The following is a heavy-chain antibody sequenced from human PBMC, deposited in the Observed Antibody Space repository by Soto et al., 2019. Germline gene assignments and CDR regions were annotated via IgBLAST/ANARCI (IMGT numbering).Heavy chain of an antibody. J-gene: IGHJ6*04. D-gene: IGHD2-8*01. CDR3: ARVLYHVLMVNAPTLSGMDV. V-gene: IGHV1-18*01. Sequence: GASVKVSCKASGYTFATYDSMWVRQAPGQGLEWMGRISTYNGDTNYPQSLQGRLTMTTDTSTATAYMELRSLGSDDTAVYYCARVLYHVLMVNAPTLSGMDVWGKGTTVPVPS. CDR2: ISTYNGDT. CDR1: GYTFATYD.